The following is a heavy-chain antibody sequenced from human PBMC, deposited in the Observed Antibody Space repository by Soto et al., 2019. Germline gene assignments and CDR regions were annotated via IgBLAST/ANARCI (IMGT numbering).Heavy chain of an antibody. D-gene: IGHD6-25*01. J-gene: IGHJ4*02. CDR2: ITGSGLST. Sequence: PGGSLRLSCAASGFTFSSYAMSWVRQAPGKGLEWVSAITGSGLSTYHADSVKGRFTISRDNSKSTLYLQMNSLRADDTAVYYCAKGSAHGSPYYFDYWGQGTLVTVSS. CDR3: AKGSAHGSPYYFDY. V-gene: IGHV3-23*01. CDR1: GFTFSSYA.